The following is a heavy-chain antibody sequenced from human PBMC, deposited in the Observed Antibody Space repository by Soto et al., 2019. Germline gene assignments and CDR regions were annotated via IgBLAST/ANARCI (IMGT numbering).Heavy chain of an antibody. CDR1: GGTFSSYA. CDR3: ARKSSGWTNNWFDP. J-gene: IGHJ5*02. CDR2: IIPIFGTA. D-gene: IGHD6-19*01. Sequence: ASVKVCCKASGGTFSSYAISWVRQAPGQGLEWMGGIIPIFGTANYAQKFQGRVTITADKSTSTAYMELSSLRSEDTAVYYCARKSSGWTNNWFDPWGQGTLVTVSS. V-gene: IGHV1-69*06.